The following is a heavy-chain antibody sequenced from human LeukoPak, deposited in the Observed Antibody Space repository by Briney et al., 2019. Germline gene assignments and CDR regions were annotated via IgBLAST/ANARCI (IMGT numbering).Heavy chain of an antibody. CDR3: ARGFDGANAFDL. Sequence: HPGGSLRLSCIASKFIINDYWMNWVRQAPRKGLEWVANIKQDGSQKYYVDSVKGRFTISRDNAKNSVYLQMNSLRAEDTAVYYCARGFDGANAFDLWGQGTLVTVSS. CDR1: KFIINDYW. J-gene: IGHJ3*01. V-gene: IGHV3-7*01. CDR2: IKQDGSQK.